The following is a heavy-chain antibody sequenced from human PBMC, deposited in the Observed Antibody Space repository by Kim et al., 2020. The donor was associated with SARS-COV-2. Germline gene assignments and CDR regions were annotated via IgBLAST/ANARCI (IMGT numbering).Heavy chain of an antibody. CDR3: ARDRIGYCSSTSCSLHFDF. J-gene: IGHJ4*02. CDR1: GGSISSYS. V-gene: IGHV4-59*01. CDR2: TYYSGST. Sequence: SETLSRTCTVSGGSISSYSWSWIRQPPGKGLEWIGYTYYSGSTNYNSSLKSRVTISVDTSKNQFSLKLSSVTAADTAVYYCARDRIGYCSSTSCSLHFDFWGQGTLVTVSS. D-gene: IGHD2-2*01.